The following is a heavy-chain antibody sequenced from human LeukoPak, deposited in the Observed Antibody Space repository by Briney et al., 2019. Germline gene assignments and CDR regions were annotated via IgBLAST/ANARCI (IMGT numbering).Heavy chain of an antibody. D-gene: IGHD3-10*02. Sequence: GGSLRLSCAASGFTFSSYSMNWVRQAPGKGLEWVSSISSSSSYIYYADSVKVRFTISRDNAKNSLYLQMNSLRAADTAVYYCSELGITMIGGVRGKRATVTTSS. CDR2: ISSSSSYI. CDR1: GFTFSSYS. CDR3: SELGITMIGGV. J-gene: IGHJ6*04. V-gene: IGHV3-21*01.